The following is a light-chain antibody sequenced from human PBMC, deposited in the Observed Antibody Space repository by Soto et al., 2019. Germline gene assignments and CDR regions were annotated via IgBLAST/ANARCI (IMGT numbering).Light chain of an antibody. V-gene: IGLV2-14*01. CDR2: EVT. CDR1: SSDVGGYNY. Sequence: ALTQPASVSGSPGQSITISCTGTSSDVGGYNYVCWYKQHPGKAPQLMIYEVTNRPSGVSDRFSGSKSGNTASLTISGLQAEDEADYYCSSYTSSSTLYVFGTGTKVTVL. CDR3: SSYTSSSTLYV. J-gene: IGLJ1*01.